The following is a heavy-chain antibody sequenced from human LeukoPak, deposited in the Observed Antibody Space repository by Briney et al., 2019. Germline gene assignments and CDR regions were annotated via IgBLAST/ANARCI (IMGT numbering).Heavy chain of an antibody. J-gene: IGHJ4*02. CDR1: GGSFSGYY. V-gene: IGHV4-34*01. CDR2: INHSGST. CDR3: ARATRTYYYDSSGYYYY. D-gene: IGHD3-22*01. Sequence: SETLSLTCAVYGGSFSGYYWSWIRQPPGKGLEWIGEINHSGSTNYNPSLKSRVTITVDTSKNQFSLKLSSVTAADTAVYYCARATRTYYYDSSGYYYYWGQGTLVTVSS.